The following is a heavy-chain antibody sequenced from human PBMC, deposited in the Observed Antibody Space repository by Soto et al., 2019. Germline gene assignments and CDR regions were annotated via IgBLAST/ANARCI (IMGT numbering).Heavy chain of an antibody. CDR3: ARASTAVAGTYFDY. CDR2: INAGNGNT. J-gene: IGHJ4*02. V-gene: IGHV1-3*01. Sequence: ASVKVSCKASGYTFTSYAMHWVRQAPGQRLEWMGWINAGNGNTKYSQRFQGRVTITRDTSASTAYMELSSLRSEDTAVYYCARASTAVAGTYFDYWGQGALVTVSS. CDR1: GYTFTSYA. D-gene: IGHD6-19*01.